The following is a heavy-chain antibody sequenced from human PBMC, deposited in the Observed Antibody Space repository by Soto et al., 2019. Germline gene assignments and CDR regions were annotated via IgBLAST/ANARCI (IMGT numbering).Heavy chain of an antibody. CDR2: IWGDGSNK. D-gene: IGHD3-22*01. CDR3: AIARGDWEAYYAGMDV. V-gene: IGHV3-33*01. J-gene: IGHJ6*02. CDR1: GFTFSSYG. Sequence: QVQLVESGGGVVKPGRSLRLSCAASGFTFSSYGMHWVRQAPGKGLKWVAVIWGDGSNKYYADSVKGRFTISRDKSKNTLYRQMNRLRAEDTAGYDCAIARGDWEAYYAGMDVWGQGTTVTGSS.